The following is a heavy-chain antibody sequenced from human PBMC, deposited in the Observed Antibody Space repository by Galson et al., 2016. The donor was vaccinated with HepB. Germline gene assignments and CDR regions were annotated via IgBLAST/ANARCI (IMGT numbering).Heavy chain of an antibody. CDR3: ARASLWFGELFSDGMDV. Sequence: SVKVSCKASGYMFTSHYIHWVRQAPGQGLEWVGIINPEGGSTIHAQKFQGRVTMTRDTSTSTVDLELSSLRSEDTAVYYWARASLWFGELFSDGMDVWGQGTTVIVSS. J-gene: IGHJ6*02. D-gene: IGHD3-10*01. V-gene: IGHV1-46*01. CDR1: GYMFTSHY. CDR2: INPEGGST.